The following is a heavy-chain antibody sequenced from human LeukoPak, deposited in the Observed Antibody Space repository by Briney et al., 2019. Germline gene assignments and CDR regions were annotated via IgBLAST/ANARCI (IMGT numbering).Heavy chain of an antibody. CDR1: GGSISSGDCY. D-gene: IGHD3-10*01. V-gene: IGHV4-61*08. CDR3: ARDNSRGSYYRTDAFDI. CDR2: IYYSGST. Sequence: PSETLSLTCTVSGGSISSGDCYWSWIRQPPGKGLQWIGYIYYSGSTNYNPSLKSRVTISVDTSKNQFSLKLSSVTAADTAVYYCARDNSRGSYYRTDAFDIWGQGTMVTVSS. J-gene: IGHJ3*02.